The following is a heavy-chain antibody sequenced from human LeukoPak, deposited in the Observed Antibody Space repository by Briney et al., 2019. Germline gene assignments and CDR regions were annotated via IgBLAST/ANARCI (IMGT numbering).Heavy chain of an antibody. CDR3: ARDRLTKRTLELPDY. Sequence: GASVKVSCKASGYTFTGYYMHWVRQAPGQGLEWMGWINPNSGGTNYAQKLQGRVTMTTDTSTSTAYMELRSLRSDDTAVYYCARDRLTKRTLELPDYWGQGTLVTVSS. D-gene: IGHD1-7*01. J-gene: IGHJ4*02. CDR2: INPNSGGT. V-gene: IGHV1-2*02. CDR1: GYTFTGYY.